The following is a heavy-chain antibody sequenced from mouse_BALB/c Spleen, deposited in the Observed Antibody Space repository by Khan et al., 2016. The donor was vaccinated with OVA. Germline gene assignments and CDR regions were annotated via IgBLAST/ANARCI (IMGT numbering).Heavy chain of an antibody. J-gene: IGHJ3*01. Sequence: EVQLQESGPGLVKPSQSLSLTCTVTGYSITSDYAWKWIRQFPGNKLEWMGYISYSGSTRYTPSLKSRISITRDTSKNQFFLQLNSVTTEDTASKSCARGRAYWAQGTLVTVSA. CDR2: ISYSGST. CDR3: ARGRAY. V-gene: IGHV3-2*02. CDR1: GYSITSDYA.